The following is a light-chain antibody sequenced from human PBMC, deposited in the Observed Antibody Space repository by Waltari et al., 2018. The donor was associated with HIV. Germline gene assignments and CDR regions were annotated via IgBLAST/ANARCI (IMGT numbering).Light chain of an antibody. Sequence: SYELTQPPSVAVSPGQTANIPCSGTKLEIQDVCWYQQRAGQSPILVLYQDNKRPSGIPERFSGSNFGNAATLTIADTQTLDEADYYCQARDSGSLIFGGGTKLTVL. V-gene: IGLV3-1*01. CDR2: QDN. J-gene: IGLJ2*01. CDR3: QARDSGSLI. CDR1: KLEIQD.